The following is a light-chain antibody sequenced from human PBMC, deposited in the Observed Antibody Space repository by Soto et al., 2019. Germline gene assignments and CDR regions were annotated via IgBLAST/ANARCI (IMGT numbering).Light chain of an antibody. Sequence: QSALTQPPSASGSPGQSVTISSTGSSSDVGGYNCVSWFQQHPGKAPKLMIFEDIKRPSGVPDRFSASKSGNMASLTVSGLQAEDEADYYCSSYGGSDNLIFGGGTKLTVL. CDR2: EDI. CDR1: SSDVGGYNC. J-gene: IGLJ2*01. CDR3: SSYGGSDNLI. V-gene: IGLV2-8*01.